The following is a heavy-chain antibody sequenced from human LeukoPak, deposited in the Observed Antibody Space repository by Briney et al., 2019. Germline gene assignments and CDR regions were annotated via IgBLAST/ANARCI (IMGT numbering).Heavy chain of an antibody. CDR1: GFTFSSYS. J-gene: IGHJ4*02. D-gene: IGHD3-10*01. CDR3: AKDGANSKEYYYGSGSWVLSGFDY. Sequence: PGGSLRLSCAASGFTFSSYSMNWVRQAPGKGLEWVSGISWNSGSIGYADSVKGRFTISRDNAKNSLYLQMNSLRAEDTALYYCAKDGANSKEYYYGSGSWVLSGFDYWGQGTLVTVSS. CDR2: ISWNSGSI. V-gene: IGHV3-9*01.